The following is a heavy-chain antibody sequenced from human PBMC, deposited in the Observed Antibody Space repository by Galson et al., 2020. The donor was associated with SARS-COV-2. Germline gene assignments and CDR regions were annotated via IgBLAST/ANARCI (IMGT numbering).Heavy chain of an antibody. CDR3: ATDRYYDVLTGYSI. V-gene: IGHV3-30*02. D-gene: IGHD3-9*01. Sequence: GESLKISCAASEFIFKNYAIHWVRQAPGKGLEWVAFIWYDGSHQDYADSVRGRFTISRDNSNSKNTVYLQMSSLRADDTAVYYCATDRYYDVLTGYSIWGQGTLVTVSS. CDR1: EFIFKNYA. J-gene: IGHJ4*02. CDR2: IWYDGSHQ.